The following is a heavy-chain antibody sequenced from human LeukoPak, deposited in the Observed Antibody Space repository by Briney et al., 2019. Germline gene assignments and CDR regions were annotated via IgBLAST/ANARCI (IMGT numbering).Heavy chain of an antibody. V-gene: IGHV3-23*01. CDR1: GFTFSSSA. CDR3: SRDRSRGYSFT. J-gene: IGHJ5*02. Sequence: LGGSLRLSCAASGFTFSSSAMSWVRQAPGKGLEWVSVIYADGGGGGTYYADSVKGRFTISRDNSRNTLYLQMSNLRADDTAMYYCSRDRSRGYSFTWGQGTLVTVS. D-gene: IGHD5-12*01. CDR2: IYADGGGGGT.